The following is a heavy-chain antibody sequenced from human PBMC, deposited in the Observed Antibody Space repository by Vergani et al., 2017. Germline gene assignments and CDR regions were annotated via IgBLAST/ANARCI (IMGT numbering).Heavy chain of an antibody. CDR2: ISSNGGTT. CDR1: GFTFSTYT. J-gene: IGHJ3*02. D-gene: IGHD2-2*01. V-gene: IGHV3-64D*06. Sequence: EVQLVESGGGLVQPGGSLRLSCSASGFTFSTYTMHWVRQAPGKGLECVSAISSNGGTTYYADSVRGRFTISRDNSKNTLYLQMSCLRAEDTAVYYCVKDIVVVPSRAFDIWGQGTMVTVSS. CDR3: VKDIVVVPSRAFDI.